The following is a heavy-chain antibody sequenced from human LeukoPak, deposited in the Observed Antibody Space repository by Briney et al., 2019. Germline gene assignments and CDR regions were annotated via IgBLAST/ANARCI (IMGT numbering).Heavy chain of an antibody. V-gene: IGHV4-61*01. CDR1: GGSVSSGSYY. CDR3: AVPLAYYYYGMDV. Sequence: KASETLSLTCTVSGGSVSSGSYYWSRIRQPPGKGLEWIGYIYYSGSTNYNPSLKSRVTISVDTSKNQFSLKLSSVTAADTAVYYCAVPLAYYYYGMDVWGKGTTVTVSS. CDR2: IYYSGST. J-gene: IGHJ6*04.